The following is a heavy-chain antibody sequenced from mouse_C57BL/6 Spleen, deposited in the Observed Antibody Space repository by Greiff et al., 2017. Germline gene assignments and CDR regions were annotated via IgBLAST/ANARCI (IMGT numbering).Heavy chain of an antibody. CDR3: ARSEASNYLDY. J-gene: IGHJ2*01. CDR2: INPSSGYT. D-gene: IGHD2-10*02. V-gene: IGHV1-4*01. Sequence: LEESGAELARPGASVKMSCKASGYTFTSYTMHWVKQRPGQGLEWIGYINPSSGYTKYNQNFKDKATLTADKSSSTAYMQLSSLTSEDSAVYYCARSEASNYLDYWGQGTTLTVSS. CDR1: GYTFTSYT.